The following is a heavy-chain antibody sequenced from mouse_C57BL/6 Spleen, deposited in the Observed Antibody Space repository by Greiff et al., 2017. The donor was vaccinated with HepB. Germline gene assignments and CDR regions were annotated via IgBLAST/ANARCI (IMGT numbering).Heavy chain of an antibody. J-gene: IGHJ3*01. CDR3: ARFGYYFFAY. Sequence: EVQVVESGGGLVKPGGSLKLSCAASGFTFSSYAMSWVRQTPEKRLEWVATISDGGSYTYYPDNVKGRFTISRDNAKNNLYLQMSHLKSEDTAMYYCARFGYYFFAYWGQGTLVTVSA. CDR2: ISDGGSYT. D-gene: IGHD2-3*01. V-gene: IGHV5-4*01. CDR1: GFTFSSYA.